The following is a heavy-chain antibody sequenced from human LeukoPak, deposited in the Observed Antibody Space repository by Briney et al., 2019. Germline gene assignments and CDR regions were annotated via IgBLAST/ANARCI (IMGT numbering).Heavy chain of an antibody. CDR2: INHSGST. D-gene: IGHD2-8*01. CDR3: ARVCFDAFDI. J-gene: IGHJ3*02. Sequence: PSETLSLTCAVYGGSFSGYYWSWIRQPPGKGLEWIGEINHSGSTNYNPSLKSRVTISVDTSKNQFSLKLSSVTAADTAVYYCARVCFDAFDIWGQGTMVTVSS. V-gene: IGHV4-34*01. CDR1: GGSFSGYY.